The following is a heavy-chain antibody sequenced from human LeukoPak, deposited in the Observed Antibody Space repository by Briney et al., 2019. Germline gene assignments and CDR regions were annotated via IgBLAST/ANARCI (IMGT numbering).Heavy chain of an antibody. CDR1: GFTFSSYG. CDR3: AREFCSGGSCSFDY. J-gene: IGHJ4*02. D-gene: IGHD2-15*01. V-gene: IGHV3-30*03. CDR2: ISYDGSNK. Sequence: GGSLRLSCAASGFTFSSYGMHWVRQAPGKGLEWVAVISYDGSNKYYADSVKGRFTIPRDNSKNTLYLQMNSLRAEDTAVYYCAREFCSGGSCSFDYWGQGTLVTVSS.